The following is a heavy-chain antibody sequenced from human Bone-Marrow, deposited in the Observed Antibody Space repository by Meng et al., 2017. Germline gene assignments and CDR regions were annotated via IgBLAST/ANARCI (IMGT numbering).Heavy chain of an antibody. J-gene: IGHJ6*02. CDR1: GYTFTGYY. Sequence: GGSLRLSCKASGYTFTGYYMHWVRQAPGQGLEWMGRINPNSGGTNYAQKFQGRVTMTRDTSISPDYMELSRLRSDDTAVYYCASPLLYGDYVYGMDVWGQGTTVTVSS. CDR3: ASPLLYGDYVYGMDV. D-gene: IGHD4-17*01. V-gene: IGHV1-2*06. CDR2: INPNSGGT.